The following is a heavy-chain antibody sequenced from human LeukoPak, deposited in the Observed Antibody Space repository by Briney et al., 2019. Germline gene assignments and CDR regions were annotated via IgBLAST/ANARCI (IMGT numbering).Heavy chain of an antibody. D-gene: IGHD4-11*01. Sequence: GGSLRLSCAASGFTFSSYAMSWVRQAPGKGLEWVTSVSGGGLDTYYADSGKGRFTISRDHSKNTLYLEMNSLRVEDTAEYYCARGLDYGNYVGCDYWGQGTKVTVSS. CDR2: VSGGGLDT. CDR1: GFTFSSYA. J-gene: IGHJ4*02. V-gene: IGHV3-23*01. CDR3: ARGLDYGNYVGCDY.